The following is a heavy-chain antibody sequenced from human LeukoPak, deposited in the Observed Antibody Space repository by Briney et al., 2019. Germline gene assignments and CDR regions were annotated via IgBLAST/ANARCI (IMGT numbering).Heavy chain of an antibody. CDR2: ISAYNGNT. CDR1: GYTFTSHG. V-gene: IGHV1-18*01. J-gene: IGHJ3*02. D-gene: IGHD3-22*01. Sequence: ASVKVSCKASGYTFTSHGISWVRQAPGQGLEWMGWISAYNGNTNYAQKLQGRVTMTTDTSTSTAYMELRSLRSDDTAVYYCATVIVVGEEAFDIWGQGTMVTVSS. CDR3: ATVIVVGEEAFDI.